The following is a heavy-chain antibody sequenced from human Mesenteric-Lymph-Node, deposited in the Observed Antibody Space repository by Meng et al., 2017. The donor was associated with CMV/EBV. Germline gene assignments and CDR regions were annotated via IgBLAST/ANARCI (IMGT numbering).Heavy chain of an antibody. CDR3: ARVGI. J-gene: IGHJ4*02. D-gene: IGHD1-14*01. Sequence: GESLKISCAASGFTLSSHEMSWVRQAPGKGLEWVSYMTSGDSVYYADSVKGRFTISRDNAKNSLYLQMNSLRAEDTAVYYCARVGIWGQGTLVTVSS. CDR1: GFTLSSHE. V-gene: IGHV3-48*03. CDR2: MTSGDSV.